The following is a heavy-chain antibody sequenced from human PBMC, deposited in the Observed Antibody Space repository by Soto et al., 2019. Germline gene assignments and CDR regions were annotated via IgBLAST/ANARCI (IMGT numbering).Heavy chain of an antibody. CDR2: INPNSGGT. Sequence: QVQLVQSGAEVKKPGASVKVSCKASGYTFTGYYMHWVRQAPGQGLEWMGWINPNSGGTNYAQKFQGWVTMTRDTSISTAYMELSRLRSDDTAVYYCASRGMTTVTTSNYYYYGMDVWGQGTTVTVSS. J-gene: IGHJ6*02. D-gene: IGHD4-17*01. CDR1: GYTFTGYY. V-gene: IGHV1-2*04. CDR3: ASRGMTTVTTSNYYYYGMDV.